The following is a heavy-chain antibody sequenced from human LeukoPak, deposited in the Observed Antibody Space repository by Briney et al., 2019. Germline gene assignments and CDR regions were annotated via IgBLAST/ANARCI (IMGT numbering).Heavy chain of an antibody. CDR1: GFTFSSYA. J-gene: IGHJ5*02. V-gene: IGHV3-23*01. D-gene: IGHD3-3*01. Sequence: GGSLRLSCAASGFTFSSYAMSWVRQAPGKGLEWVSAISGSGGSTYYADSVKGRFTISRDNAKNSLFLQMNSLRAEDTAVYYCARSYDFWSGYYCFDPWGQGTLVTVSS. CDR3: ARSYDFWSGYYCFDP. CDR2: ISGSGGST.